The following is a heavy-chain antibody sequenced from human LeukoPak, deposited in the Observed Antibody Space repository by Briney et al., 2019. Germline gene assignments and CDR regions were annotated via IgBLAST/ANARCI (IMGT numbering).Heavy chain of an antibody. J-gene: IGHJ4*02. CDR1: GGSISSSSYY. CDR2: IYYSGST. CDR3: ARVNGYYFDY. Sequence: SDPRSRTWTVIGGSISSSSYYWGGIRQSPGKGLEWIGSIYYSGSTYYNPSLKSRVTISVDTSKNQFSLKLSSVTAADTAVYYCARVNGYYFDYWGQGTLVTVSS. D-gene: IGHD2-8*01. V-gene: IGHV4-39*07.